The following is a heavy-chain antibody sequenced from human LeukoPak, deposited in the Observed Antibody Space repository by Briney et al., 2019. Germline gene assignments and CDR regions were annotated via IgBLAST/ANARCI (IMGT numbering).Heavy chain of an antibody. J-gene: IGHJ4*02. CDR1: GFTVSSNY. V-gene: IGHV3-21*01. CDR2: ISSSSSYI. D-gene: IGHD3-3*01. Sequence: PGGSLRLSCAASGFTVSSNYMSWVRQAPGKGLEWVSSISSSSSYIYYADSVKGRFTISRDNAKNSLYLQMNSLRAEDTAVYYCARDTNRLRFLEWLPDYFDYWGQGTLVTVSS. CDR3: ARDTNRLRFLEWLPDYFDY.